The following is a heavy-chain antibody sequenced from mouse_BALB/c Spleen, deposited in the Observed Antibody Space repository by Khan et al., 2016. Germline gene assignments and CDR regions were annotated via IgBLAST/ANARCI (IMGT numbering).Heavy chain of an antibody. D-gene: IGHD3-3*01. V-gene: IGHV1-4*01. J-gene: IGHJ2*01. CDR3: TRKSRRASY. CDR1: GYTFTSYT. Sequence: QVRLQQSGAELVKPGASVKMSCKASGYTFTSYTMHWVKQRPGQGLGWIGYINPSSGYTKYNQKFKDKATLTADKSSSTAYMQLSSLTSEDSAVYYCTRKSRRASYRGQGTTLTVSS. CDR2: INPSSGYT.